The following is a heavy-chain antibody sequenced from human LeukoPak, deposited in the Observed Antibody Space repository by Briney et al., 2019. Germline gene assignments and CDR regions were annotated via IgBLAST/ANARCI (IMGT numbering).Heavy chain of an antibody. V-gene: IGHV3-74*01. CDR3: ARNGLGEWELLHV. J-gene: IGHJ4*02. CDR1: GFTFSRYW. Sequence: GGSLRLSCAASGFTFSRYWMHWVRHVPGKGLVWVSRINRDGSIISYADSVRGRFTISRDNAKNTLYLQMNGLRAEDTAVYYCARNGLGEWELLHVWGQGTLVTVSS. CDR2: INRDGSII. D-gene: IGHD1-26*01.